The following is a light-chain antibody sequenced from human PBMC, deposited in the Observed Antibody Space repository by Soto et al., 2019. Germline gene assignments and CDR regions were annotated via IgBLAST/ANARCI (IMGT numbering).Light chain of an antibody. V-gene: IGKV1-39*01. CDR2: AAS. Sequence: DIQMTQSPSSXSASVGDXVTITCRASQSISSYLNWYQQKPGKAPKLLIYAASSLQSGVPSRFSGSGSGTDFTLTISSLQPEDFATYYCQQSYSTPRTFDQGTKLEIK. CDR3: QQSYSTPRT. J-gene: IGKJ2*01. CDR1: QSISSY.